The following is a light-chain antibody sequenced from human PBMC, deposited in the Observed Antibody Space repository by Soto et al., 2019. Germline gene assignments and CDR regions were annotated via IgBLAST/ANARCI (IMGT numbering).Light chain of an antibody. CDR2: DVS. V-gene: IGLV2-14*01. J-gene: IGLJ1*01. CDR3: SSYTSSSTPLYV. CDR1: SSDVGGYNY. Sequence: QSVRTQPASLSGPPGQSITISCTGTSSDVGGYNYVSWYQQHPGKAPKLMIYDVSNRPSGVSNRFSGSKSGNTASLTISGLQAEDEADYYCSSYTSSSTPLYVFGTGTKVTVL.